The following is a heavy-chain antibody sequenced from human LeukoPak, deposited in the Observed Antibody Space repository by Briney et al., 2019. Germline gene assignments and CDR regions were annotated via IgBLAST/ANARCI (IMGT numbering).Heavy chain of an antibody. Sequence: PGRSLRLSCAASGFTFSRYAMHWVRQAPGKGLEWMAVISYDGSNKYYGDAVKGRFTTPRDNSKNTLYLQMNSLGAEDTAVYYCARGLAYNYDSSAYFLDYWGQGTLVTVSS. J-gene: IGHJ4*01. D-gene: IGHD3-22*01. CDR1: GFTFSRYA. CDR3: ARGLAYNYDSSAYFLDY. V-gene: IGHV3-30*04. CDR2: ISYDGSNK.